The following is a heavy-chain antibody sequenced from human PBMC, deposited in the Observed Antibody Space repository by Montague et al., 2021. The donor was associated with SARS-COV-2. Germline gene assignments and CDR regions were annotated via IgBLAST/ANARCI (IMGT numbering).Heavy chain of an antibody. CDR1: GVVELRRRSE. V-gene: IGHV4-31*03. D-gene: IGHD1-26*01. CDR3: ASQSGSYYNYFDL. CDR2: LEKKRSS. J-gene: IGHJ4*02. Sequence: TLSLTCTVSGVVELRRRSEEHTTELQSLAYLVCRLLLEKKRSSFYNPSLKRRLTISVDTSKNRFSLRLSSVTAADTAIYFCASQSGSYYNYFDLWGQGTLVTVSS.